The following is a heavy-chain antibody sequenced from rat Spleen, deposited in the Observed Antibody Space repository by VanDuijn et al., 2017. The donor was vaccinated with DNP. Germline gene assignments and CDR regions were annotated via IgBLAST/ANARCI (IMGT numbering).Heavy chain of an antibody. CDR1: GFTFSAYY. CDR2: ISTRGSRI. D-gene: IGHD4-3*01. Sequence: EVQLVESGGGLVQPGRSLKLSCAASGFTFSAYYMAWVRQAAAMGLEWVATISTRGSRIYYPDYVKGRFTISRDNAKSTLYLQMNSLRSEDMATYYCVRWNSGHFDYWGQGVMVTVSS. J-gene: IGHJ2*01. V-gene: IGHV5-22*01. CDR3: VRWNSGHFDY.